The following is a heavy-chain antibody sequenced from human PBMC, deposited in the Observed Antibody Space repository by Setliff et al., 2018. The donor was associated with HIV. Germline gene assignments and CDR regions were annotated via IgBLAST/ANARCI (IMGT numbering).Heavy chain of an antibody. D-gene: IGHD2-2*01. V-gene: IGHV3-35*02. CDR3: ATNRRDCYSASCPLTS. J-gene: IGHJ4*02. Sequence: GGSLRLSCAASGFTFSNSDMNWVHQAPGKGLEWVSGVSWNGSRTHYADSVKGQFIISRDNSRKTLYLQTNRLRAEDTAVYYCATNRRDCYSASCPLTSWGQGTLVTV. CDR1: GFTFSNSD. CDR2: VSWNGSRT.